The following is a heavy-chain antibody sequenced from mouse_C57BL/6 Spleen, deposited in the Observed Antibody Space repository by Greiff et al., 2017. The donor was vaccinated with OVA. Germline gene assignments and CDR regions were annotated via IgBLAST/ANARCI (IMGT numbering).Heavy chain of an antibody. V-gene: IGHV1-42*01. D-gene: IGHD2-2*01. CDR2: INPSTGGT. Sequence: EVQLVESGPELVKPGASVKISCKASGYSFTGYYMNWVKQSPEKSLEWIGEINPSTGGTTYNQKFKAKATLTVDKSSITAYMQLKSLTSEDSAVYYCARWEAYGFYAMDYWGQGTSVTVSS. J-gene: IGHJ4*01. CDR3: ARWEAYGFYAMDY. CDR1: GYSFTGYY.